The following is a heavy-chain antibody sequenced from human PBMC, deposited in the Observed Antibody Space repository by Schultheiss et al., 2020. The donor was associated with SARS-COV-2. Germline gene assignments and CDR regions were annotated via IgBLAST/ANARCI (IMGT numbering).Heavy chain of an antibody. CDR3: ARTGGVPAAMGWFDP. CDR1: GGSFSGYY. V-gene: IGHV4-34*01. J-gene: IGHJ5*02. CDR2: INHSGST. Sequence: SETLSLTCAVYGGSFSGYYWSWIRQPPGKGLEWIGEINHSGSTNYNPSLKSRITMSVDTSKNQFSLKLSSVTAADTAVYYCARTGGVPAAMGWFDPWGQGTLVTV. D-gene: IGHD2-2*01.